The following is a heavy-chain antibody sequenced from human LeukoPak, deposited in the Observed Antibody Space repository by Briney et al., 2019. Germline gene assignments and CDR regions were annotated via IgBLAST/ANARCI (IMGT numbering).Heavy chain of an antibody. J-gene: IGHJ4*02. Sequence: SQTLSLTCTVSGGSISSGGYYWSWIRQHPGKGLEWIGYIYYSGSTYYNPSLQSRVSISVHTSKNQFSLELSSVTAADTAVYYCARFGSGSGNDCWGQGTLVTVSS. CDR1: GGSISSGGYY. V-gene: IGHV4-31*03. CDR3: ARFGSGSGNDC. D-gene: IGHD3-10*01. CDR2: IYYSGST.